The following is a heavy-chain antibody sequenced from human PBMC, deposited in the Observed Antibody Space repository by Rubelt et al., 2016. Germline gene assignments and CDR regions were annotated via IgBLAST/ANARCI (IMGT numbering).Heavy chain of an antibody. CDR1: GGSFSGYY. J-gene: IGHJ4*02. Sequence: QVQLQQWGAGLLKPSETLSLTCAVYGGSFSGYYWSWIRQPPGKGLEWIGEINHSGSTNYNPSRKSPVPRSVDTSQNQFSLKLSAVTAADTAVYYCALLGGGEVILDSNYFDYWGQGTLVTVSS. CDR3: ALLGGGEVILDSNYFDY. V-gene: IGHV4-34*01. CDR2: INHSGST. D-gene: IGHD3-3*01.